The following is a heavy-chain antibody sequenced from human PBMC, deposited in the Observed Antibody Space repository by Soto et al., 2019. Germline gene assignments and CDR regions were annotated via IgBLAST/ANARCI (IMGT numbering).Heavy chain of an antibody. CDR2: IYWNDDK. D-gene: IGHD6-19*01. V-gene: IGHV2-5*01. CDR3: AHRTSVAGPYGLDV. J-gene: IGHJ6*02. CDR1: GFSLSTSGVG. Sequence: QITLKESGPTLVNHTQTLTLTCTFSGFSLSTSGVGVGWIRQPPGKALEWIALIYWNDDKRYRPSLKSRLTISRDTYKNQVVLTMTNMDPVDTATYYCAHRTSVAGPYGLDVWGHGTTVTVSS.